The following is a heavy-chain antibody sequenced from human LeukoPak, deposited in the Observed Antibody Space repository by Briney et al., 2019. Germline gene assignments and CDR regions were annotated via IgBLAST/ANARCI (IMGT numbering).Heavy chain of an antibody. CDR2: IYYSGST. CDR3: ARTDYGDYKWYFDY. Sequence: TSETLSLTCTVSGGSISSSSYYWGWIRQPPGKGLEWIGSIYYSGSTYYNPSLKSRVTISVDTSKNQFSLKLSSVTAADTAVYYCARTDYGDYKWYFDYWGQGTLVTVSS. V-gene: IGHV4-39*07. D-gene: IGHD4-17*01. J-gene: IGHJ4*02. CDR1: GGSISSSSYY.